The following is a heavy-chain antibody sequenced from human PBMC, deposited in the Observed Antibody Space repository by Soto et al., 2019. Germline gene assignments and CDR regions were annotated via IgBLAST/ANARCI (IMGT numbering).Heavy chain of an antibody. D-gene: IGHD2-15*01. J-gene: IGHJ3*02. V-gene: IGHV3-23*01. Sequence: EVQLLESGGGLVQPGGSLRLSCAASGFTFSSYAMSWVRQAPGKGLEWVSAISGSGGSTYYADSVKGRFTISRDNSKNPLYLQMNSRKAEDTAVYYCAKDDLRGGSGYINALDTWGQGQWSPSLQ. CDR1: GFTFSSYA. CDR2: ISGSGGST. CDR3: AKDDLRGGSGYINALDT.